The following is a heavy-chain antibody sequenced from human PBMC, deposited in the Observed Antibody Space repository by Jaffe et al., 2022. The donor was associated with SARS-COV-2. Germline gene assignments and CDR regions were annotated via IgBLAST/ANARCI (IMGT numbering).Heavy chain of an antibody. CDR1: GSSFGMHG. J-gene: IGHJ4*02. CDR2: IWFDGSKQ. V-gene: IGHV3-33*01. Sequence: QVQLVESGGGVVQPGNSLRLSCAASGSSFGMHGMHWVRQAPGKGLEWVALIWFDGSKQYYADSVQGRFTISRDNSQNTLYLQMNSLRAEDTAVYYCARLFGDYIDYWGQGTLVTVSP. CDR3: ARLFGDYIDY. D-gene: IGHD3-10*01.